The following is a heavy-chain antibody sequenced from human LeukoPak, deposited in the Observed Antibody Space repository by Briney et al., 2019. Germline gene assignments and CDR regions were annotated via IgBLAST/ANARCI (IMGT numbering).Heavy chain of an antibody. CDR1: GGSISSNTYH. CDR2: IYYSGAT. J-gene: IGHJ6*03. CDR3: ARDEFLYGGNSGSESYMDV. Sequence: PSETLSLTCIVSGGSISSNTYHWGWIRQPPGEGLEWIASIYYSGATYYNPSLKSRVTISLDASKNQFSLKLSSVTAADTAVYYCARDEFLYGGNSGSESYMDVWGKGTTVTVSS. D-gene: IGHD4-23*01. V-gene: IGHV4-39*07.